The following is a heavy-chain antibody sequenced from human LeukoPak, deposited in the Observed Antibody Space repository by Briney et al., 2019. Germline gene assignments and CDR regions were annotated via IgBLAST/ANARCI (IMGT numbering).Heavy chain of an antibody. Sequence: GGSLRLSCAASGFTVSSHYMSWVRQAPGKGLEWVSVIHSGGSTYHADSVKGRFTISRDSSKNTVYLQMNSMRVEDTVVYYCASLAGDMWGQGTMVTVSS. J-gene: IGHJ3*02. CDR1: GFTVSSHY. CDR2: IHSGGST. D-gene: IGHD6-19*01. CDR3: ASLAGDM. V-gene: IGHV3-66*02.